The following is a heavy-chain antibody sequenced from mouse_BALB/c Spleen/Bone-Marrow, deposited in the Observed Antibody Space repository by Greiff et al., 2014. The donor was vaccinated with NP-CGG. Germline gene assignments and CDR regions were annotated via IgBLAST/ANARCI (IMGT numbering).Heavy chain of an antibody. V-gene: IGHV14-3*02. CDR3: ARGGSSYGWYFDV. D-gene: IGHD1-1*01. CDR1: GFNIKDTY. CDR2: IDPANGNT. J-gene: IGHJ1*01. Sequence: EVQLQQSGAELVKPGASVKLSCTASGFNIKDTYMHWVKQRPEQGLEWIGRIDPANGNTKYDPKFQGKATITADTSSNTAYLQLSSLTSEDTAVYYCARGGSSYGWYFDVLGAGTTVTVSS.